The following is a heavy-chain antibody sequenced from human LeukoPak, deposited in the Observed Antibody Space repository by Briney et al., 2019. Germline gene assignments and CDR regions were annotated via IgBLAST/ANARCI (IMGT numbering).Heavy chain of an antibody. Sequence: GGSLRLSCAVSGFTFSSYAMSWVRQAPGKGLDWVSAISGSGGSTYYADSVKGRFTISRDNSKNTLYLQANSLRAEDTAVYYCAKGQGDQQLVLYYFYHGMDVWGQGTTVIVSS. D-gene: IGHD6-13*01. J-gene: IGHJ6*02. CDR2: ISGSGGST. CDR1: GFTFSSYA. CDR3: AKGQGDQQLVLYYFYHGMDV. V-gene: IGHV3-23*01.